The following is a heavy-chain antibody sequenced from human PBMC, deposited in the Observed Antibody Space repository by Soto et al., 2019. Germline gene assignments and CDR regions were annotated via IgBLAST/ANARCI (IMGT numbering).Heavy chain of an antibody. D-gene: IGHD3-16*01. CDR3: AREGGESSDGLYYFDS. CDR1: GGSISSGGYY. Sequence: TVSGGSISSGGYYWSWIRQHPGKGLEWIGYIYYSGNTDYNPSLRSRVTISIDTSKNQFSLKLSSVTAADTAVYFCAREGGESSDGLYYFDSWGQGSLVTVSS. J-gene: IGHJ4*02. CDR2: IYYSGNT. V-gene: IGHV4-31*02.